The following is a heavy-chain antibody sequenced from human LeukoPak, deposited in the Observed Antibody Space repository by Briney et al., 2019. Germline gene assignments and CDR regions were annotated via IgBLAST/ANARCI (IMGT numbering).Heavy chain of an antibody. V-gene: IGHV3-30*18. CDR1: GFTFINYG. CDR2: ISHDGSDE. Sequence: GGSLRLSCAASGFTFINYGMHWVRQAPDKGLEWVAVISHDGSDECYADSVKGRFTISRDNSKSTLYLQMNSLRLEDTAVYYCANDYGANFDSWGQGTLVTVSS. CDR3: ANDYGANFDS. J-gene: IGHJ4*02. D-gene: IGHD4-17*01.